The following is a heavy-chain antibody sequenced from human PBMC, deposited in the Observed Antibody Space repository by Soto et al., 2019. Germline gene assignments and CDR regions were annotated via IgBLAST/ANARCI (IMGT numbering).Heavy chain of an antibody. V-gene: IGHV3-11*04. Sequence: GGSLRLSCAASGFTFSDHYMAWIRQAPGKGLEIVAHMSGSGSSEDYGDSVKGRFTISRDNSKNTLYLQMNSLRAEDTAVYYCARDRGYSYGYPSDYWGQGTLVTVSS. CDR3: ARDRGYSYGYPSDY. CDR1: GFTFSDHY. J-gene: IGHJ4*02. CDR2: MSGSGSSE. D-gene: IGHD5-18*01.